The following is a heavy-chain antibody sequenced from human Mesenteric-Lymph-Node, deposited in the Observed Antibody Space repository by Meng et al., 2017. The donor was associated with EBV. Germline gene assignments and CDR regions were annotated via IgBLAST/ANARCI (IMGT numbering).Heavy chain of an antibody. D-gene: IGHD1-26*01. V-gene: IGHV4-4*03. CDR1: GGSINSSNW. CDR2: IYHGGRT. Sequence: QVQLRESGPGRVGRPGTLSLTCFVSGGSINSSNWWSWVRQSPGKGLEWIGEIYHGGRTNYNPSLKSRVTMSVDKSQHQFSLKLTSVTAADRAIYYCARGEIVRGEWYFDLWGRGTLVPVSS. CDR3: ARGEIVRGEWYFDL. J-gene: IGHJ2*01.